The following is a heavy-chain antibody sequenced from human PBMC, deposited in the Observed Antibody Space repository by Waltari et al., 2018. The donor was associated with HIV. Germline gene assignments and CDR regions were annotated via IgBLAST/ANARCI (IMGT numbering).Heavy chain of an antibody. CDR2: INSDGSST. V-gene: IGHV3-74*01. J-gene: IGHJ4*02. CDR1: CFPFSSSW. CDR3: ARAGRDGKLPPDY. D-gene: IGHD1-26*01. Sequence: EVQLVESGGGSVQPGGSLRLTCAASCFPFSSSWMHWVRQAPGKGLVWVSRINSDGSSTSYADSVKGRFTISRDNAKNTVYLQMNSLRAEDTAVYYCARAGRDGKLPPDYWGQGTLVTVSS.